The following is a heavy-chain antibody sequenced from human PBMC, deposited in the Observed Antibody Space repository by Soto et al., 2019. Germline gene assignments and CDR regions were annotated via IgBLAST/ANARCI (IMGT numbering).Heavy chain of an antibody. CDR1: GYTFTSYY. CDR3: ARDGFGNYDTEY. J-gene: IGHJ4*02. D-gene: IGHD3-22*01. Sequence: ASVKVSCKASGYTFTSYYIHWVRQAPGQGLEWMGIINPSGGNTIYAQKFQGRVTMTRDTSTSTVYMEVSSLRSEDTAFYYCARDGFGNYDTEYWGQGTLVTVSS. V-gene: IGHV1-46*01. CDR2: INPSGGNT.